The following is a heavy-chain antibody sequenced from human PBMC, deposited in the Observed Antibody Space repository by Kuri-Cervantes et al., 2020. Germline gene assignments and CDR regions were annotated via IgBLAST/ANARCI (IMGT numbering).Heavy chain of an antibody. J-gene: IGHJ3*02. Sequence: SELLSLTCAVYGGSFSCYYWSWIRQPPGKGLEWKGEFNHSGRTNYNPTLKSRVTISVDTSKNQFSLKLSSGTAADTAVYYCARGLTTVRAFDIWGQGTMVTVSS. CDR3: ARGLTTVRAFDI. CDR1: GGSFSCYY. CDR2: FNHSGRT. D-gene: IGHD4-17*01. V-gene: IGHV4-34*01.